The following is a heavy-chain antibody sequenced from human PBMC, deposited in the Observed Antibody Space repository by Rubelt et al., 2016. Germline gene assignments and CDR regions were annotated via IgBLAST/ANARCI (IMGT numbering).Heavy chain of an antibody. J-gene: IGHJ6*02. CDR3: ARDRTPSGYDSGMDV. V-gene: IGHV4-59*01. D-gene: IGHD5-12*01. CDR2: IYSSGRA. Sequence: QVQLQESGPGLVKPSETLSLTCTVSGGSINSYYWSWIRPPPGKGLEWIGSIYSSGRANYQASRKRRVTIYIDRSKNQFSLYLRSVTAADKAVYYCARDRTPSGYDSGMDVWGQGTTVTVSS. CDR1: GGSINSYY.